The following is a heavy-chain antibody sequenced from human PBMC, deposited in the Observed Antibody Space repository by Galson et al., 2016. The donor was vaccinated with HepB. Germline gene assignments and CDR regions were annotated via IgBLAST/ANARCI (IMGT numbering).Heavy chain of an antibody. Sequence: SLRLSCAASGFTFSSYDMHWVRQAPGKGLEWMADISHDGSNKHYADSVKGRFTISRDNSKNTLDLQMSSLRAEDTALYYCAAYDFWSGYYSKNYYYGLDVWGQGTTVTVSS. CDR1: GFTFSSYD. CDR2: ISHDGSNK. CDR3: AAYDFWSGYYSKNYYYGLDV. V-gene: IGHV3-30*03. J-gene: IGHJ6*02. D-gene: IGHD3-3*01.